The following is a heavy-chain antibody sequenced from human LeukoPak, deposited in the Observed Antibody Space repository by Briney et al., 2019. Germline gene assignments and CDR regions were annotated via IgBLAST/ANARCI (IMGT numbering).Heavy chain of an antibody. V-gene: IGHV1-2*02. CDR3: ASDIVVVPAAIT. Sequence: ASVKVSCKVSGYTLTELSMHWVRQAPGKGLEWMGWINPNSGGTNYAQKFQGRVTMTRDTSISTAYMELSRLRSDDTAVYYCASDIVVVPAAITWGQGTLVTVSS. CDR2: INPNSGGT. J-gene: IGHJ5*02. D-gene: IGHD2-2*02. CDR1: GYTLTELS.